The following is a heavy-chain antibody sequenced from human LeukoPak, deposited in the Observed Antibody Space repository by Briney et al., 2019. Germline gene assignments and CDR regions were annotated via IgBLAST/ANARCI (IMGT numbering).Heavy chain of an antibody. V-gene: IGHV3-33*06. J-gene: IGHJ3*02. CDR2: IWYDGSNK. CDR3: AKDRSPDYYLSSNDI. CDR1: GFTFSSYG. D-gene: IGHD3-22*01. Sequence: SGGSLRLSCAASGFTFSSYGMQWVRQAPGKGLEWVAVIWYDGSNKYYADSVKGRFTISRDNSKNTLYLQMNSLRAEDTAVYYCAKDRSPDYYLSSNDIWGQGIMVTVSS.